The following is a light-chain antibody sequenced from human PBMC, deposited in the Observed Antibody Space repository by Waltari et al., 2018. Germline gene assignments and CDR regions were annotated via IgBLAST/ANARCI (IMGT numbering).Light chain of an antibody. V-gene: IGKV3-11*01. Sequence: EIVLTQSPATLPSSPGERATLSCRASQSVGTSLAWYQQKPGLAPRSLIWYASNRARGTPARFSGSGSGTDFTLTISGLEPEDFAVYYCQQRSNWPPELTFGGGTKVEIK. J-gene: IGKJ4*01. CDR3: QQRSNWPPELT. CDR2: YAS. CDR1: QSVGTS.